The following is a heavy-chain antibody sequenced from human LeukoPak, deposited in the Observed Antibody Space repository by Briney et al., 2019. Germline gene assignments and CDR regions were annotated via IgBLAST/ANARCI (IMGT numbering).Heavy chain of an antibody. CDR3: ARSSAYDGFDI. CDR1: GDSVSSFY. CDR2: IYTIGTT. V-gene: IGHV4-4*09. J-gene: IGHJ3*02. D-gene: IGHD5-12*01. Sequence: PSETLSLTCSVSGDSVSSFYWSWIPQPPGKALEWIGYIYTIGTTYYNPSLQSRVTISVDTSKNQFSLKLSSVTAADTAVYYCARSSAYDGFDIWGQGTMVTVSS.